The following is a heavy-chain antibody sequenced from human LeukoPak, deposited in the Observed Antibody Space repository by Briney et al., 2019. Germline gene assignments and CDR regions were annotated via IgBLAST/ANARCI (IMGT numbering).Heavy chain of an antibody. J-gene: IGHJ4*02. CDR3: ARAAGNSVFYFPFDY. V-gene: IGHV3-53*01. CDR1: GFTVSSNY. Sequence: GRSLRLSCAASGFTVSSNYMSWVRQAPGKGLEWVSVIYSGGSTYYADSVRGRFTISRDNSKNTLYLQMNSLRAEDTAVYYCARAAGNSVFYFPFDYWGQGTLVTVSS. D-gene: IGHD4-23*01. CDR2: IYSGGST.